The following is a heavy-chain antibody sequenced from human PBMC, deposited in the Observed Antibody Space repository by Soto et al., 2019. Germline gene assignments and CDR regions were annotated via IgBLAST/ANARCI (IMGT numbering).Heavy chain of an antibody. V-gene: IGHV1-2*04. J-gene: IGHJ6*02. D-gene: IGHD2-15*01. CDR1: GYSFTAYY. CDR2: INPNTGGT. Sequence: QVQLVQSGAEVKKPGASVKVSCKASGYSFTAYYMHWVRQAPGQGLEWMGWINPNTGGTNYAQKFQGWVTMTRDTSISTAYMELSRLRCDDTAVYYCAGSDGGWYYGMDVWGQGTTVSVSS. CDR3: AGSDGGWYYGMDV.